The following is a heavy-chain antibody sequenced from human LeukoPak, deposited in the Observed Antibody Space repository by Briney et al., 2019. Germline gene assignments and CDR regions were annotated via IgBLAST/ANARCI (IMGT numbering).Heavy chain of an antibody. CDR3: TTHRRFDCSGGSCYSRAFDI. D-gene: IGHD2-15*01. Sequence: PGGSLRLSCAASGFTFSNAWMSWVRQAPGKGLEWGCRIKSKSDGGTTDYAAPVKCIFTISRDDSKHTLYRQRNSLKTEDTAVYYCTTHRRFDCSGGSCYSRAFDIWGQGTMVTVSS. J-gene: IGHJ3*02. CDR2: IKSKSDGGTT. V-gene: IGHV3-15*01. CDR1: GFTFSNAW.